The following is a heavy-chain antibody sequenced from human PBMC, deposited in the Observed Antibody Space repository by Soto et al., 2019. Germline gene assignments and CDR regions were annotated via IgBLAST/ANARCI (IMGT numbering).Heavy chain of an antibody. J-gene: IGHJ3*02. CDR1: GFTFSSYA. V-gene: IGHV3-33*08. D-gene: IGHD1-1*01. CDR3: ARDKATTGNLFDAFDI. CDR2: IWYDGSNK. Sequence: PGGSLRLSCAASGFTFSSYAMHWVRQAPGKGLEWVAVIWYDGSNKYYADSVKGRFTISRDNSKNTLYLQMNSLRAEDTAVYYCARDKATTGNLFDAFDIWGQGTMVTVSS.